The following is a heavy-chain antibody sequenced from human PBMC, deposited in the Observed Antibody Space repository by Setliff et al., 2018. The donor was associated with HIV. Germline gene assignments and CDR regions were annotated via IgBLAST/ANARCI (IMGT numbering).Heavy chain of an antibody. Sequence: PGGSLRLSCVGSGFNIEEYAMAWVRQVPGKGLEWVSSISWNSVKIDYADFVKGRFTISRDNAKNSLFLQVNSLRTEDTAFYYCAKARNQYDNSGFDYWGRGTLVTVSS. V-gene: IGHV3-9*01. D-gene: IGHD3-22*01. J-gene: IGHJ4*02. CDR3: AKARNQYDNSGFDY. CDR2: ISWNSVKI. CDR1: GFNIEEYA.